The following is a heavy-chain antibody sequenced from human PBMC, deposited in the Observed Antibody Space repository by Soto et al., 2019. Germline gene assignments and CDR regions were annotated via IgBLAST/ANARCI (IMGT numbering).Heavy chain of an antibody. CDR3: ARESPGLVPRNWYDP. J-gene: IGHJ5*02. CDR1: GGSIDGYY. V-gene: IGHV4-4*07. Sequence: SQTLSLTCTVFGGSIDGYYWTWIRQSPGKGLEWIGRMFISGSHKYNPSVKSRVTMSVDSSKNQFSLTLTSVTAADTAVYCCARESPGLVPRNWYDPWGQGTLVTVSS. CDR2: MFISGSH. D-gene: IGHD4-17*01.